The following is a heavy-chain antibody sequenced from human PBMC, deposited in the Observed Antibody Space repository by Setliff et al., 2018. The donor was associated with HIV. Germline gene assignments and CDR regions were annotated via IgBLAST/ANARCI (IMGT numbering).Heavy chain of an antibody. CDR2: VSDGGGVT. CDR3: AKGRGDNSVLGS. Sequence: LRLSCVGSGFTFSSYAMTWVRQAPGKGLEWVSFVSDGGGVTYYADSVKGRFTVSRDNSKDTLYLQMSSLRADDTAVYYCAKGRGDNSVLGSWGPGALVTVSS. J-gene: IGHJ4*02. CDR1: GFTFSSYA. V-gene: IGHV3-23*01. D-gene: IGHD2-21*01.